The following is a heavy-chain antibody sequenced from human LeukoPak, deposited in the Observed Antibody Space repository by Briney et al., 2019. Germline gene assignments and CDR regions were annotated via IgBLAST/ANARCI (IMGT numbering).Heavy chain of an antibody. D-gene: IGHD3-10*01. J-gene: IGHJ4*02. V-gene: IGHV3-23*01. CDR1: GFTFSSYA. CDR3: AKELPWFGELLTASDY. CDR2: ISGSGGST. Sequence: GGSLRLSCAASGFTFSSYAMSWVRQAPGKGLEWVSAISGSGGSTYYAGSVKGRFTISRDNSKNTLYLQMNSLRAEDTAVYYCAKELPWFGELLTASDYWGQGTLVTVSS.